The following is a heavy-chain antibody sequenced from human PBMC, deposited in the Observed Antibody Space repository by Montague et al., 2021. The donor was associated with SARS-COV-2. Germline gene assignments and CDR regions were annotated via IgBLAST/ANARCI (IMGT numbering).Heavy chain of an antibody. D-gene: IGHD3-16*02. CDR2: IYYSGGT. Sequence: SETLSLTCTVSGGSTNNFYWSWIRQPPGKGLEWIGYIYYSGGTDYNPSLKSRVTISIDTSKNQFSLNLTSVTAADTGVYYCARTSLASASCRFDPWGQETLVTVSS. J-gene: IGHJ5*02. V-gene: IGHV4-59*01. CDR1: GGSTNNFY. CDR3: ARTSLASASCRFDP.